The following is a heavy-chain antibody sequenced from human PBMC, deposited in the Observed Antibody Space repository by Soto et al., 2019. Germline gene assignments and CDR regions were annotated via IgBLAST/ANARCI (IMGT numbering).Heavy chain of an antibody. CDR3: ASEDPSLYDY. CDR1: GGSISSSSYY. V-gene: IGHV4-39*01. J-gene: IGHJ4*02. CDR2: IYYSGST. Sequence: SETLSLTCTVSGGSISSSSYYWGWIRQPPGKGLEWIGSIYYSGSTYYNPSLKSRVTISVDTSKNQFSLKLSSVTAADTAVYYSASEDPSLYDYWGQGTLVTVSS.